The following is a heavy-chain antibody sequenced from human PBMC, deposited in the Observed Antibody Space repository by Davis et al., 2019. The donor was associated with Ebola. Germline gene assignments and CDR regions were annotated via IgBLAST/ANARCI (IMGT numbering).Heavy chain of an antibody. CDR1: GFIFDDYA. J-gene: IGHJ4*02. V-gene: IGHV3-9*01. D-gene: IGHD3-10*01. Sequence: PGGSLRLSCAASGFIFDDYAMHWVRQAPGKGLEWVSGISWNSGSIGYADSVKGRFTISRDNAKNSLYLQMNSLRAEDTAVYYCARVRITMVRGVIIDVCGNYWGQGTLVTVSS. CDR2: ISWNSGSI. CDR3: ARVRITMVRGVIIDVCGNY.